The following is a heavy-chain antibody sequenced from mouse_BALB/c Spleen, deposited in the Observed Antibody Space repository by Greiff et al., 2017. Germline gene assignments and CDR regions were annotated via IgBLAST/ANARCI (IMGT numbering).Heavy chain of an antibody. CDR3: ARYKGTVVAKDWYFDV. CDR1: GDSITSGY. J-gene: IGHJ1*01. V-gene: IGHV3-8*02. D-gene: IGHD1-1*01. CDR2: ISYSGST. Sequence: EVKLVESGPSLVKPSQTLSLTCSVTGDSITSGYWNWIRKFPGNKLEYMGYISYSGSTYYNPSLKSRISITRDTSKNQYYLQLNSVTTEDTATYYCARYKGTVVAKDWYFDVWGAGTTVTVSS.